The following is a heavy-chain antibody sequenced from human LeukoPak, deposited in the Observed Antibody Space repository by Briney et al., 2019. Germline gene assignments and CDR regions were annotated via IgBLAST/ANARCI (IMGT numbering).Heavy chain of an antibody. V-gene: IGHV4-34*01. Sequence: PSETLSLTCAVYGGSFSGYYWTWIRNPPGATLEWIGEITHSGNTNYNPPLTSRVTISVDTSKNQSSLQLTSVTAAVTPVYYCARGSGRVSYDQIGGEGTLVAVSA. D-gene: IGHD3-22*01. CDR2: ITHSGNT. CDR1: GGSFSGYY. CDR3: ARGSGRVSYDQI. J-gene: IGHJ4*02.